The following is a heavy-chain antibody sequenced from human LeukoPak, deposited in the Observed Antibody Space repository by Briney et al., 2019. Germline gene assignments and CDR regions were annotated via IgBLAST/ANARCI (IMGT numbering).Heavy chain of an antibody. CDR1: GFTFSTCA. Sequence: PGGSLRLSCAASGFTFSTCAMSWVRQAPGKGLEWVSVIGGSGGGTYYADSVKGRFTIFRDSSKNTLYLQMNNLRAEDTAVYYCAKGADGSAYYFFDYWGQGALVTVSS. D-gene: IGHD3-22*01. V-gene: IGHV3-23*01. J-gene: IGHJ4*02. CDR3: AKGADGSAYYFFDY. CDR2: IGGSGGGT.